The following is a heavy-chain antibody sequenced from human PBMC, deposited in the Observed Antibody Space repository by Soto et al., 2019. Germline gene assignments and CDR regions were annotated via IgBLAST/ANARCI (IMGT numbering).Heavy chain of an antibody. CDR3: AKYKRPLGTRDAFDI. D-gene: IGHD1-20*01. CDR2: ISGSGGST. V-gene: IGHV3-23*01. CDR1: GFTFSSYA. Sequence: GGSMRLSCAASGFTFSSYAMSWVRQAPGKGLEWVSAISGSGGSTYYADSVKGRFTISRDNSKNTLYLQMNSLRAEDTAVYYCAKYKRPLGTRDAFDIWGQGTMVTVSS. J-gene: IGHJ3*02.